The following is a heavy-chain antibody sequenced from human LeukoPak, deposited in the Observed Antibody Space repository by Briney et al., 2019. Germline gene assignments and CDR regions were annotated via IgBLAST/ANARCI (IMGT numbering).Heavy chain of an antibody. J-gene: IGHJ3*02. CDR3: ARGYPYYDILTGYSLDAFDI. D-gene: IGHD3-9*01. Sequence: SETLSLTCAVYGGSFSGYYWSWIRQPPGKGLEWIGEINHSGSTNYNPSLKSRVTTSVDTSKNQFSLKLSSVTAADTAVYYCARGYPYYDILTGYSLDAFDIWGQGTMVTVSS. V-gene: IGHV4-34*01. CDR1: GGSFSGYY. CDR2: INHSGST.